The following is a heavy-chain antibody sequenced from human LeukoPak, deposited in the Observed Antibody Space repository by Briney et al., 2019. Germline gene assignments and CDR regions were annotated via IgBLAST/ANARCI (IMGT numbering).Heavy chain of an antibody. CDR3: ALTVIGVVYYFDN. CDR1: GFTFNDYA. D-gene: IGHD2-21*01. J-gene: IGHJ4*02. Sequence: GGSLRLSCAASGFTFNDYAMHWVRQAPGKGLEWVAVISHDGTNKYYAESVRGRFTISRDNSRNTLYLYMNSLRDAETAVYYCALTVIGVVYYFDNWGQGTLVTVSS. CDR2: ISHDGTNK. V-gene: IGHV3-30*04.